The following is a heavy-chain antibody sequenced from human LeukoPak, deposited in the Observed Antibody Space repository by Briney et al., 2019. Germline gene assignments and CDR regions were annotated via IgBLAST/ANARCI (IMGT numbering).Heavy chain of an antibody. Sequence: PGGSLRLSCAASGFTFSSYGMHWVRQAPGKGLEWVAFIRYDGSNKYYADSVKGRFTISRDNSKNTLYLQMNSLRAEDTAVYYCAKRGSVLRYFDWDERYYYMDVWGKGTTVTISS. D-gene: IGHD3-9*01. CDR3: AKRGSVLRYFDWDERYYYMDV. J-gene: IGHJ6*03. CDR1: GFTFSSYG. V-gene: IGHV3-30*02. CDR2: IRYDGSNK.